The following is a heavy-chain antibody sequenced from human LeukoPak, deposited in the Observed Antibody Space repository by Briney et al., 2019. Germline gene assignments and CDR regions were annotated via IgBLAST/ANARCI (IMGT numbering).Heavy chain of an antibody. CDR2: IHYTGRT. CDR1: GGSISSYY. CDR3: GXXGXXXXSXXYXXXXY. Sequence: CXXSGGSISSYYWSWIRQPPGKGLEFIGYIHYTGRTNYNPSLKSRVTVSVDESMNQFSLKLRCVTAAGEAGDYWGXXGXXXXSXXYXXXXYWGQGXXVTVSS. J-gene: IGHJ4*02. V-gene: IGHV4-59*01. D-gene: IGHD3-10*01.